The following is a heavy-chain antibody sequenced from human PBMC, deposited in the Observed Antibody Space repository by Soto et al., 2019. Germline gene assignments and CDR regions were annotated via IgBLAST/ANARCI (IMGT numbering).Heavy chain of an antibody. CDR2: IYYSGST. CDR1: VGSISSYY. Sequence: PSETLSLTCTVSVGSISSYYWSWIRQPPGKGLEWIGYIYYSGSTNYNPSLKSRVTISVDTSKNQFSLKLSSVTAADTAVYYCATGAPHCSSTSCYAIAAFDIWGQGTMVTVSS. CDR3: ATGAPHCSSTSCYAIAAFDI. J-gene: IGHJ3*02. D-gene: IGHD2-2*01. V-gene: IGHV4-59*08.